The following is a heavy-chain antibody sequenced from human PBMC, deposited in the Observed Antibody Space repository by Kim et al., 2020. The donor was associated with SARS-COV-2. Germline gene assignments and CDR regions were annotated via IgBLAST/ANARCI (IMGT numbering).Heavy chain of an antibody. V-gene: IGHV3-74*01. CDR1: GFTFSSYW. J-gene: IGHJ3*02. D-gene: IGHD2-21*02. CDR3: ARGDCYPCDTGDAFDI. Sequence: GGSLRLSCAASGFTFSSYWMHWVRQAPGKGLVWVSRINSDGSSTSYADSVKGRFTISRDNAKNTLYLQMNSLRDEDTAVYYCARGDCYPCDTGDAFDIWGQGTMVTVSS. CDR2: INSDGSST.